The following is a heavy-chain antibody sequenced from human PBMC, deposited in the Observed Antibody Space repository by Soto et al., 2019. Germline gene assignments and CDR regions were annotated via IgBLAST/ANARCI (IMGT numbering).Heavy chain of an antibody. J-gene: IGHJ4*02. Sequence: ASVKVSCKASGYTFSGFYMHWVRQAPGQGLEWMGWINPNSGGAKSAEKFQGRVTMTRDTSISTAYMELSRLTSDDTAVYYCASAAVTGTAGLDFWGQGTQVTVSS. CDR3: ASAAVTGTAGLDF. V-gene: IGHV1-2*02. D-gene: IGHD6-19*01. CDR1: GYTFSGFY. CDR2: INPNSGGA.